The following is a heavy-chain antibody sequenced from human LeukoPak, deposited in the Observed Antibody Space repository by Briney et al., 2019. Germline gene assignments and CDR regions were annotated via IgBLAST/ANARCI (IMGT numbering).Heavy chain of an antibody. J-gene: IGHJ4*02. D-gene: IGHD2-2*01. CDR3: ARGASRIVVVPGGGPFGY. CDR2: MNPNSGNT. Sequence: ASVKVSCKASGYTFTSYDINWVRQATGQGLEWMGWMNPNSGNTGYAQKFQGRVTMTRNTSISTAYMELSRLRSDDTAVYYCARGASRIVVVPGGGPFGYWGQGTLVTVSS. V-gene: IGHV1-8*01. CDR1: GYTFTSYD.